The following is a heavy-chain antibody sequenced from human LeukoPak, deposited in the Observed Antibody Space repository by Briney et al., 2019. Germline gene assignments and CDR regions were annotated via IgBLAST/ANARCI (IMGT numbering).Heavy chain of an antibody. CDR1: GGSMXSYY. CDR2: IYTSGST. D-gene: IGHD3-16*01. CDR3: ARDLSTPGGS. V-gene: IGHV4-4*07. J-gene: IGHJ4*02. Sequence: ETLSLTXXVXGGSMXSYYWSWIRQPAGKGLEWIGRIYTSGSTNYNPSLKSRVTMSVDTSKNQFSLKLSSVTAADTAVYYCARDLSTPGGSWGQGTLVTVSS.